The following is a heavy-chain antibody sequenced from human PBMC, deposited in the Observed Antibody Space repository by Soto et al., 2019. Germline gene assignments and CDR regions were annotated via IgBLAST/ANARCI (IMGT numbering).Heavy chain of an antibody. CDR1: GGSISSSSYY. J-gene: IGHJ4*02. D-gene: IGHD3-3*01. Sequence: SETLSLTCTVSGGSISSSSYYWGWIRQPPGKGLEWIGSIYYSGSTYYNPSLKSRVTISVDTSKNQFSLKLSSVTAADTAVYYCARSHYDFWSGYYAPMYDYWGQGTLVTVSS. CDR3: ARSHYDFWSGYYAPMYDY. V-gene: IGHV4-39*01. CDR2: IYYSGST.